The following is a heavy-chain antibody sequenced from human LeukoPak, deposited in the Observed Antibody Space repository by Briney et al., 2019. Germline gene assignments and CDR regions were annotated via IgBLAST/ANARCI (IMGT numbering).Heavy chain of an antibody. CDR3: ASQELGNYYYYMDV. J-gene: IGHJ6*03. V-gene: IGHV4-39*01. CDR1: GGSISSTNYY. Sequence: SETLSLTCTVSGGSISSTNYYWGWIRQPPGKGLEWIGSIYYSGSTYYNPSLKSRVTISVDTSKNQFSLKLSSVTAADTAVYYCASQELGNYYYYMDVWGKGTTVTISS. D-gene: IGHD7-27*01. CDR2: IYYSGST.